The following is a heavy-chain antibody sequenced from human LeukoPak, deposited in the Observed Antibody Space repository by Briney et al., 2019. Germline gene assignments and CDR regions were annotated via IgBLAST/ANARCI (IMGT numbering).Heavy chain of an antibody. Sequence: GGSLRLSCAASGFTFSSYAMIWVRQAPGKGLEWVSGISGSGGATYSADSVKGRFTISRDNPKNTLYLQMNSLRAEDTAVYYCATISGNLDYFDYWGQGTLVTVSS. CDR1: GFTFSSYA. CDR2: ISGSGGAT. D-gene: IGHD1-26*01. J-gene: IGHJ4*02. CDR3: ATISGNLDYFDY. V-gene: IGHV3-23*01.